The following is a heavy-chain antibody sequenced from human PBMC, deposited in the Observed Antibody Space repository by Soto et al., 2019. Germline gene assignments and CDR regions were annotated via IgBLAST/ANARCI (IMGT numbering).Heavy chain of an antibody. V-gene: IGHV3-64D*06. Sequence: GGSLRLSCSASGFTFSSHAMHWVRQAPGQGLEYLSAISRKGDNTYYADSVKGRFTISRDNSKNTLYFQMTSLRTEDTGVYYCVKVIYDSGWYGFYFDYWGQGSLVIGSA. CDR3: VKVIYDSGWYGFYFDY. J-gene: IGHJ4*02. CDR1: GFTFSSHA. D-gene: IGHD6-19*01. CDR2: ISRKGDNT.